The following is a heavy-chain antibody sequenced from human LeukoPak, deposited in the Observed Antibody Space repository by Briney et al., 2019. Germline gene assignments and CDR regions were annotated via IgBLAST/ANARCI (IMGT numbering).Heavy chain of an antibody. CDR1: GFTFTIFG. V-gene: IGHV3-48*01. CDR2: IDARSGIT. D-gene: IGHD3-3*01. J-gene: IGHJ3*02. Sequence: GGSLRLSCAASGFTFTIFGLNRVRQAPGKVPEWVSYIDARSGITYYADSVQGRFTISRDNAQESVFLQMNSLRADDTAVYYCARTYDFGRGPPGDAFDNWGPGTLVTVSS. CDR3: ARTYDFGRGPPGDAFDN.